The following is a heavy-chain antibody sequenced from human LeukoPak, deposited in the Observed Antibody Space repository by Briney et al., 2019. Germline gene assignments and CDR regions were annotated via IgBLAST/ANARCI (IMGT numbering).Heavy chain of an antibody. CDR1: GGSISSYY. J-gene: IGHJ3*02. V-gene: IGHV4-59*01. CDR2: IYYSGST. Sequence: SETLSLTCTVSGGSISSYYWSWIRQPPGKGLEWIGYIYYSGSTNYNPSLKSRVTISVDTSKNQFSLKLSSVTAADTAVYYCAGSSDSYGSAFDIWGQGTMVTVSS. D-gene: IGHD5-18*01. CDR3: AGSSDSYGSAFDI.